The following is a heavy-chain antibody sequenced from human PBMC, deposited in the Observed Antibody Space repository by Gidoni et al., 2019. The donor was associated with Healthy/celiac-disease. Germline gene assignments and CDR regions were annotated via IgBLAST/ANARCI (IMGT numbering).Heavy chain of an antibody. J-gene: IGHJ4*02. Sequence: QVQLQESGPGLVKPSETLSLTCTVSGGSISSYYWSWIRQPPGKGLEWIGYIYYSGSTNYNPSLKSRVTISVDTSKNQFSLKLSSVTAADTAVYYCAREPDYSSPFDYWGQGTLVTVSS. V-gene: IGHV4-59*01. CDR3: AREPDYSSPFDY. CDR2: IYYSGST. D-gene: IGHD4-4*01. CDR1: GGSISSYY.